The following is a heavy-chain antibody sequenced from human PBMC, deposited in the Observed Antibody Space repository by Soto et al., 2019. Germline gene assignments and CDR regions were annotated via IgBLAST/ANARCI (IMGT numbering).Heavy chain of an antibody. J-gene: IGHJ5*02. CDR3: ARAAYSSSFWFDP. V-gene: IGHV4-59*01. D-gene: IGHD6-13*01. CDR1: GGSISSYY. CDR2: IYYSGST. Sequence: SETLSLTCTVSGGSISSYYWSWIRQPPGKGLEWIGYIYYSGSTNYNPSLKSRVTISVDTSKNQFSLKLSSVTAADTAVYYCARAAYSSSFWFDPWGQGTLVTVSS.